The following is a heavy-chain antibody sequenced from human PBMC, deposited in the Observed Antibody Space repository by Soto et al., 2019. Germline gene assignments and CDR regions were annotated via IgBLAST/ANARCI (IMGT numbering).Heavy chain of an antibody. Sequence: QVQLQESGPGLVKPSGTLSLTCAVSSGSISSDNWWSWVRQPPGKGLEWIGEIYPSGNTNYNPSLRSRVTISVDRSKNQFSLKLSSVTAADTAVYYCARTYCSGVSCYSAFDYWGQGTLVTVSS. D-gene: IGHD2-15*01. CDR1: SGSISSDNW. J-gene: IGHJ4*02. V-gene: IGHV4-4*02. CDR2: IYPSGNT. CDR3: ARTYCSGVSCYSAFDY.